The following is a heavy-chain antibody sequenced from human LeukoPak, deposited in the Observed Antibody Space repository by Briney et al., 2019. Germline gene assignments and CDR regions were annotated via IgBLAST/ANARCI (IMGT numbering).Heavy chain of an antibody. J-gene: IGHJ3*02. V-gene: IGHV3-23*01. Sequence: GGSLRLSCAASGFTFSSYAMHWVRQAPGKGLEWVSPINRSGGSTYYAESVKGRFTISRDNSMNTPYLQMNSLRAEDTAVYYCAKGLTITMVVEHAFDICGQGTMVTVSS. D-gene: IGHD3-22*01. CDR2: INRSGGST. CDR1: GFTFSSYA. CDR3: AKGLTITMVVEHAFDI.